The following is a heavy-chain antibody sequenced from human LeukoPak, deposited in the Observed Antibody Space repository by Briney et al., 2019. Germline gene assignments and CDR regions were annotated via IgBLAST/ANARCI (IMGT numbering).Heavy chain of an antibody. CDR3: ARAYNWNYGWFDP. J-gene: IGHJ5*02. CDR1: GGSISSGGYS. CDR2: IYHSGST. D-gene: IGHD1-7*01. V-gene: IGHV4-30-2*01. Sequence: SETLSLTCAVSGGSISSGGYSWSWIRQPSGKGLEWIGYIYHSGSTYYNPSLKSRVTISVDRSKNQFSLKLSSVTAADTAVYYCARAYNWNYGWFDPWGQGTLVTVSS.